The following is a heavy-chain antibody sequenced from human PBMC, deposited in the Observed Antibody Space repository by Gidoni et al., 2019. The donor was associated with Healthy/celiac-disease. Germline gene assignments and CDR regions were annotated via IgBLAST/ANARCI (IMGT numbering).Heavy chain of an antibody. D-gene: IGHD6-6*01. V-gene: IGHV3-21*01. CDR3: AREGLAARKGYYYGMDV. CDR1: GVTCRSYS. CDR2: ISRSSSYI. Sequence: EVQLVESGGGLVKPGGSLRRSCAASGVTCRSYSMNWVRQAPGKGLGWFSSISRSSSYIYYADSVKGRFTISRDNAKNSLYLQMNSLRAEDTAVYYCAREGLAARKGYYYGMDVWGQGTTVTVSS. J-gene: IGHJ6*02.